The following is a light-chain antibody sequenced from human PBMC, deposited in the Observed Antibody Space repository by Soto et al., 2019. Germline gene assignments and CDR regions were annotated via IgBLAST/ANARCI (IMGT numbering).Light chain of an antibody. CDR2: ADS. CDR1: QSISGY. Sequence: EIVLTQSPDTLSLSPGERATLSCRASQSISGYLGWYQQKPGQAPRLLIYADSNRATGIPARFSGSGSGRDFTLTIGSLEPKDFSIYYCQQRYNWPITFGQGTRLE. J-gene: IGKJ5*01. CDR3: QQRYNWPIT. V-gene: IGKV3-11*02.